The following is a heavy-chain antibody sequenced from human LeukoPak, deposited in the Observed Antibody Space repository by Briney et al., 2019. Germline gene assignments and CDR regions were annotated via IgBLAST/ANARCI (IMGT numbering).Heavy chain of an antibody. Sequence: GRSLRLSCAASGFTFSSYAMHWVRQAPGKGLEWVAVISYDGSNKYYADSVKGRFTISRDNSKNTLYLQMNSLRAEDTAVYYCAKWGLRWPPDAFDIWGQGTMVTVSS. CDR3: AKWGLRWPPDAFDI. CDR2: ISYDGSNK. J-gene: IGHJ3*02. D-gene: IGHD4-23*01. V-gene: IGHV3-30-3*02. CDR1: GFTFSSYA.